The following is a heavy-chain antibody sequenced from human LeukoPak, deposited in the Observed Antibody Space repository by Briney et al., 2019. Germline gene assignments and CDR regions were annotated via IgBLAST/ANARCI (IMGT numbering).Heavy chain of an antibody. J-gene: IGHJ6*03. V-gene: IGHV3-74*03. CDR1: GSTFSGYW. CDR3: ATGGGWAPSFGVVTHIDV. Sequence: GGSLRLSCAASGSTFSGYWMHWVRQGPEKGLELVSRIDNDGHGILYADSVKGRFTTSRDNAKNTLYLQMNSLRFEDTAVYYCATGGGWAPSFGVVTHIDVWGKGTTVTVSS. CDR2: IDNDGHGI. D-gene: IGHD3-3*01.